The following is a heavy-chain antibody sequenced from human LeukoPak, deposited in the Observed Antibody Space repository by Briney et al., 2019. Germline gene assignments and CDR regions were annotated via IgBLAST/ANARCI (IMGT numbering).Heavy chain of an antibody. CDR1: GFTFSDYY. J-gene: IGHJ5*01. CDR3: ARDRGNSDPGDWFDS. V-gene: IGHV3-11*01. Sequence: GGSLRLSCAASGFTFSDYYMSWIRQAPGKGLEWVSYISGSGSTVYCAASVRGRFTISRDNAKNSPFLQMNSLRAEDTAVYYCARDRGNSDPGDWFDSWGQGTLVTVSS. D-gene: IGHD4-23*01. CDR2: ISGSGSTV.